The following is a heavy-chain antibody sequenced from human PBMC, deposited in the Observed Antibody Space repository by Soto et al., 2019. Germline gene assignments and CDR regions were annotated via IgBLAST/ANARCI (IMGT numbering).Heavy chain of an antibody. CDR2: SYHSGSI. Sequence: QVQLQESGPGLVKPSETLSLTCTVSGASVSSDFWSWLRQPPGEELEWIGYSYHSGSIKYNPSLKSRVTISVDTSKNQFSLKMTSVTAADTAVYYCARERSSGWCDYWGQGILVTVSS. CDR3: ARERSSGWCDY. J-gene: IGHJ4*02. V-gene: IGHV4-59*02. CDR1: GASVSSDF. D-gene: IGHD6-19*01.